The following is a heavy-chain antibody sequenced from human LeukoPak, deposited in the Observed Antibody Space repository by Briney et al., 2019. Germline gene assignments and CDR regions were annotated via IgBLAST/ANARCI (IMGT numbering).Heavy chain of an antibody. Sequence: ASVKVSCKASGYTFTGYYMHWVRQAPGQGLEWMGWINPNSGGTNYAQKFQGRVTMTRDTSISTAYMELSRLRSDDTAVYYCASQEMATIAYYFDYWGQGTLVTVPS. J-gene: IGHJ4*02. V-gene: IGHV1-2*02. CDR2: INPNSGGT. D-gene: IGHD5-24*01. CDR3: ASQEMATIAYYFDY. CDR1: GYTFTGYY.